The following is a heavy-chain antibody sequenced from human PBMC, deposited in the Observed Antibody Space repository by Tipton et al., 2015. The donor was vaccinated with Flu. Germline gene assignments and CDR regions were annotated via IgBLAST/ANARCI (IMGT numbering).Heavy chain of an antibody. Sequence: QLVQSGAEVKKPGASVKVSCRGSGYAFSGYYIHWVRQAPGQGLEWMGRSNADSDGTDYAQKFQGRVKMTIDTSINTAYMELTSLRSEDTAMYYCATYPVDAPMAKRGYFDNWGQGTLVTVSS. CDR2: SNADSDGT. J-gene: IGHJ4*02. CDR1: GYAFSGYY. V-gene: IGHV1-2*06. D-gene: IGHD5-18*01. CDR3: ATYPVDAPMAKRGYFDN.